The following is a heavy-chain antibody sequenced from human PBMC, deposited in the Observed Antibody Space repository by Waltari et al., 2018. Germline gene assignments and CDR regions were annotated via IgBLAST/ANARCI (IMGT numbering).Heavy chain of an antibody. D-gene: IGHD3-3*01. Sequence: QVQLVQSGAEVKRPGASVMVSCKASGYTLSGYSFNWVRQATGQGLEWMGRFNPSSGDTDYAQKFQGRVTMTRDTSINTAYLELTSLTSDDTAVYYCAKTGDFYSLEYWGQGSLVTVSS. J-gene: IGHJ4*02. CDR3: AKTGDFYSLEY. V-gene: IGHV1-2*06. CDR1: GYTLSGYS. CDR2: FNPSSGDT.